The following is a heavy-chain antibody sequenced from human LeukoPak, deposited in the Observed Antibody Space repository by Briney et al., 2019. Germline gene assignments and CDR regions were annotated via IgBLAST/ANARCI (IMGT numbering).Heavy chain of an antibody. V-gene: IGHV3-72*01. CDR2: TRNKANSYTT. CDR3: ARGAPYYYYGMDV. CDR1: GFTFSDHY. Sequence: GGSLRLPCAASGFTFSDHYMDWVRQAPGKGLEWVGRTRNKANSYTTEYAASVKGRFTISRDDSKNSLYLQMNSLKTEDTAVYYCARGAPYYYYGMDVWGQGTTVTVSS. J-gene: IGHJ6*02.